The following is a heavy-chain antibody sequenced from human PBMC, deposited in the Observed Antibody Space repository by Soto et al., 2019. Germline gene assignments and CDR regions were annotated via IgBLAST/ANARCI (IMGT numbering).Heavy chain of an antibody. CDR2: ISYDGRNK. D-gene: IGHD5-12*01. CDR1: GFTFSSYG. Sequence: QVQLVESGGGVVQPGRSLRLSCAASGFTFSSYGMHWVRQAPGKGLEWVAVISYDGRNKYYADSVKGRFTISRDNSKNTLFLQMNSLRAEDTAIYYCARDWALRGYSGYDPVDCWGQGTLVTVSS. J-gene: IGHJ4*02. CDR3: ARDWALRGYSGYDPVDC. V-gene: IGHV3-30*03.